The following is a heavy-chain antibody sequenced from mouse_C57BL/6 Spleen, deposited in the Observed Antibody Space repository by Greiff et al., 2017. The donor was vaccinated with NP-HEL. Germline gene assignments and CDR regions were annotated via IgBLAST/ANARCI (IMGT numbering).Heavy chain of an antibody. V-gene: IGHV14-1*01. CDR3: TRRYYYGGSYGYFDV. D-gene: IGHD1-1*01. Sequence: EVQLQQSGAELVKPGASVKLSCTASGFNIKDYYMHWVKQRPEQGLEWIGRIDPEDGDTEYAPKFQGKATMTADTSSNTAYLQLSSLTSEDTAVYYCTRRYYYGGSYGYFDVWGTGTTVTVSS. CDR1: GFNIKDYY. J-gene: IGHJ1*03. CDR2: IDPEDGDT.